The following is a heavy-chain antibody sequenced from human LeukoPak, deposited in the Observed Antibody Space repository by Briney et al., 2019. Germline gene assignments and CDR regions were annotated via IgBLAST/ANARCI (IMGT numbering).Heavy chain of an antibody. CDR1: GGSISSSSYY. D-gene: IGHD3-22*01. CDR3: ARDLRQGITMIVVGDY. CDR2: IYYSGST. Sequence: SETLSLTCTVSGGSISSSSYYWGWVRQPPGKGLEWIGSIYYSGSTYYNPSLKSRVTISVDTSKNQFSLKLSSVTAADTAVYYCARDLRQGITMIVVGDYWGQGTLVTVSS. V-gene: IGHV4-39*07. J-gene: IGHJ4*02.